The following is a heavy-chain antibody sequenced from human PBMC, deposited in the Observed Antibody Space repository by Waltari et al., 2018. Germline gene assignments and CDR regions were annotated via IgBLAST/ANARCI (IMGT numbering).Heavy chain of an antibody. CDR2: ISSSSSTI. D-gene: IGHD3-3*01. Sequence: EVQLLESGGGLVQPGGSLRLSCAASGFTFSSYSMNWVRQAPGKGLEWVSYISSSSSTIYYADSVKGRFTISRYNAKNSLYLQMNSLRAEDTAVYYCARDRPYYDFWSGSSFDLWGRGTLVTVSS. V-gene: IGHV3-48*01. J-gene: IGHJ2*01. CDR1: GFTFSSYS. CDR3: ARDRPYYDFWSGSSFDL.